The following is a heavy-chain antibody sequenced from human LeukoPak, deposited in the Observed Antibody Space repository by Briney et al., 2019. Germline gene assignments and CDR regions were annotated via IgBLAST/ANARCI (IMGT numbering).Heavy chain of an antibody. Sequence: GGSLRLSCAASGFTFSNAWMSWVRQAPGKGLEWVGRIKSKTDGGTTDYAAPVKGRFSISGDDSKNTLYLQMNSLKTEDTAVYYCTTGLVVPEGYSDYWGQGALVTVSS. CDR1: GFTFSNAW. J-gene: IGHJ4*02. CDR2: IKSKTDGGTT. V-gene: IGHV3-15*01. CDR3: TTGLVVPEGYSDY. D-gene: IGHD3-22*01.